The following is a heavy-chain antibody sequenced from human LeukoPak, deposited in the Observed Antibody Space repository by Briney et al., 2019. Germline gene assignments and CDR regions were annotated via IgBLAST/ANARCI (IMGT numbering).Heavy chain of an antibody. CDR3: AKGLNAYGSGSYSHLDAFDI. CDR2: IGSDNKP. Sequence: GGSLRLSCEASGFTFSAYAMTWVRQAPGKGLEWVSSIGSDNKPHYSESVKDRFAISRDNSKNPLFLQLHNLRVEDTAVYYCAKGLNAYGSGSYSHLDAFDIWGQGTMVTVSS. J-gene: IGHJ3*02. V-gene: IGHV3-23*05. CDR1: GFTFSAYA. D-gene: IGHD3-10*01.